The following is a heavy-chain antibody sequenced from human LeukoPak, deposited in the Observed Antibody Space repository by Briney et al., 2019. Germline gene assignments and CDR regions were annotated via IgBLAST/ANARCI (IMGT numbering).Heavy chain of an antibody. CDR1: GFTFSRHN. CDR2: ISTSSSFI. D-gene: IGHD3-3*01. CDR3: ARNYDFWSSPQGYMDV. Sequence: PGGSLRLSCAASGFTFSRHNMKWVRQTPGKGLEWVSSISTSSSFIYYADSVKGRFTISRDNARNSLYLEMSSLRAEDTAIYYCARNYDFWSSPQGYMDVWGKGTTVIVSS. V-gene: IGHV3-21*01. J-gene: IGHJ6*03.